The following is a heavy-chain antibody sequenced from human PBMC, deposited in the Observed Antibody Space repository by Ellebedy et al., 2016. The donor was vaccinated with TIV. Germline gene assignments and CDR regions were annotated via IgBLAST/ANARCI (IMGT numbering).Heavy chain of an antibody. CDR1: GASISSHY. CDR2: LHDSGGT. J-gene: IGHJ5*02. Sequence: MPLETLSLTCTVSGASISSHYWSRIRQPAGKGLEWIGRLHDSGGTNNNPSFKSRVAMSVDMSKNQFSLKLDSVTAADTAVYYCARGYGTGTSHNWFDPWGQGTLVTVSS. CDR3: ARGYGTGTSHNWFDP. D-gene: IGHD1-1*01. V-gene: IGHV4-4*07.